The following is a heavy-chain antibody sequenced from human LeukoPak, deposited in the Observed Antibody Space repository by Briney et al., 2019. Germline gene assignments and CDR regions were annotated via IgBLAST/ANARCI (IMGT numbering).Heavy chain of an antibody. CDR2: ISWNSGSI. D-gene: IGHD4-17*01. CDR3: AKADYGDYSDAFDI. V-gene: IGHV3-9*01. CDR1: GFTFDDYA. Sequence: GGSLRLSCAASGFTFDDYAMHWVRQAPGKGLEWASGISWNSGSIGYADSVKGRFTISRDNAKNSLYLQMNSLRAEDTALYYCAKADYGDYSDAFDIWGQGTMVTVSS. J-gene: IGHJ3*02.